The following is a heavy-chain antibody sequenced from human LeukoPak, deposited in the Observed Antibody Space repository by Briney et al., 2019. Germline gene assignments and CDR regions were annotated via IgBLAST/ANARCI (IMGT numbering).Heavy chain of an antibody. Sequence: ASVKVSCKASGGTFSSYAISWVRQAPGQGLEWMGRIIPILGIANYAQKFQGRVTITADKSTSTAYMELSSLRSEDTAVYYCASASDYYGSGVNYWGQGTLVTVSS. CDR3: ASASDYYGSGVNY. CDR2: IIPILGIA. CDR1: GGTFSSYA. V-gene: IGHV1-69*04. J-gene: IGHJ4*02. D-gene: IGHD3-10*01.